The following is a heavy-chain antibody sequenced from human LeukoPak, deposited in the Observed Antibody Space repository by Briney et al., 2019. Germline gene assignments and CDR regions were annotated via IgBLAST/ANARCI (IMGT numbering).Heavy chain of an antibody. D-gene: IGHD6-19*01. J-gene: IGHJ4*02. CDR2: TSGSGGST. CDR1: GFTFSSYA. Sequence: GGSLRLSCAASGFTFSSYAMSWVRQAPGKGLEWVSATSGSGGSTYYTDSVKGRFTISRDNSKNTLYLQMNSLRAEDTAVYYCAKDPIGVAAKRGLDYWGQGTLVTVSS. CDR3: AKDPIGVAAKRGLDY. V-gene: IGHV3-23*01.